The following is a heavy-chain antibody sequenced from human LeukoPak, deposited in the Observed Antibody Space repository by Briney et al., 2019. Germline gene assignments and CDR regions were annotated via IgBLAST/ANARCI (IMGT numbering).Heavy chain of an antibody. V-gene: IGHV4-4*07. Sequence: SETLSLTCTVSGGSISSYYWTWIRQPAGKGLEWIGRICISGDINYNPSLKSRVTMSLDTSKNQFSLKLRSVTAADTAVYHCARDDGYDSRFEYWGQGTLVTVSS. CDR1: GGSISSYY. CDR3: ARDDGYDSRFEY. CDR2: ICISGDI. D-gene: IGHD5-12*01. J-gene: IGHJ4*02.